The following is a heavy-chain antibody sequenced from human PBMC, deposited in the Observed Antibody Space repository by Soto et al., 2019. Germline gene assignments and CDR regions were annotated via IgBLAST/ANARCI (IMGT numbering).Heavy chain of an antibody. J-gene: IGHJ6*02. CDR1: GYSFTIYW. V-gene: IGHV5-51*01. D-gene: IGHD3-22*01. CDR2: IYPGDSDT. Sequence: GESLKISCNGSGYSFTIYWIGWVRQMPWKGLECMGIIYPGDSDTRYSPSFQGQVTISADKSISTAYLQWSSLKASDTAMYYCARHGPRVYYDNSDYYYYGMDVWGQGTTVTVSS. CDR3: ARHGPRVYYDNSDYYYYGMDV.